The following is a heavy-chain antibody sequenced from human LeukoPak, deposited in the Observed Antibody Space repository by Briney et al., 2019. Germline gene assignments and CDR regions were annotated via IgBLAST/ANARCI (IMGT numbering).Heavy chain of an antibody. J-gene: IGHJ5*02. CDR3: ARARPRDGDLSQSMWFDP. Sequence: PGGSLRLSCAASGFTFSSYWMSWVRQAPGKGLEWVANIKQNGSEKYYVDSVKGRFTISRDNAKNSLYLQMNSLRAEDTAVYYCARARPRDGDLSQSMWFDPWGQGTLVTVSS. D-gene: IGHD4-17*01. CDR2: IKQNGSEK. V-gene: IGHV3-7*01. CDR1: GFTFSSYW.